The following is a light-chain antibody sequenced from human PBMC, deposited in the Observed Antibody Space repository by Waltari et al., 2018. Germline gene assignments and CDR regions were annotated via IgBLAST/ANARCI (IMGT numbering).Light chain of an antibody. CDR2: HAS. Sequence: EIVMTQSPATLSVSPGERATPSCRASQSVSSKLAWYQQKPGQAPRLLIYHASTRATGIPARFSGSGSGTEFTLTISSLQSGDFAVYYCQHYNNGGKAFGQGTKLEIK. J-gene: IGKJ2*01. V-gene: IGKV3-15*01. CDR1: QSVSSK. CDR3: QHYNNGGKA.